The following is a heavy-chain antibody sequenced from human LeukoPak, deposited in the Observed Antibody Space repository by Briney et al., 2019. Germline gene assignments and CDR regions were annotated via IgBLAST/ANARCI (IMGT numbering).Heavy chain of an antibody. CDR1: GGSISTYY. J-gene: IGHJ1*01. CDR2: IYYSGST. V-gene: IGHV4-59*01. CDR3: ARAPGGNAGNFQH. D-gene: IGHD4-23*01. Sequence: SETLSLTCTVSGGSISTYYWNWIRQPLGKGLEWIGYIYYSGSTNYNPSLKSRVTISVDTSKNHFSLKLSSVTAADTAVYYCARAPGGNAGNFQHWGQGTLVTVSS.